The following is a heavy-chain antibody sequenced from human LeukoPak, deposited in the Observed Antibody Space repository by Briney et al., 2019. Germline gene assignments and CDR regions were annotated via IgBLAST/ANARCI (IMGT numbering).Heavy chain of an antibody. CDR1: GFTFSSYE. V-gene: IGHV3-48*03. CDR2: ISSSGSTI. CDR3: ARAGPYRGYYFDY. J-gene: IGHJ4*02. D-gene: IGHD1-14*01. Sequence: GSLRLSCAASGFTFSSYEMNWVRQAPGKGLEWVSYISSSGSTIYYADSVKGRFTISRDNAKNSLYLQMNSLRAEDTAVYYCARAGPYRGYYFDYWGQGTLVTVSS.